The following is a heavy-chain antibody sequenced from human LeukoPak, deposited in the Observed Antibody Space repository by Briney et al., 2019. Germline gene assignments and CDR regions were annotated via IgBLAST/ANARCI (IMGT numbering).Heavy chain of an antibody. CDR3: ARLNRIAARQGAYFQH. V-gene: IGHV4-59*12. CDR1: GGSISSYY. J-gene: IGHJ1*01. CDR2: IYYSGST. D-gene: IGHD6-6*01. Sequence: SETLSLTCTVSGGSISSYYWSWIRQPPGKGLEWIGYIYYSGSTNYNPSLKSRVTISVDTSKNQFSLKLSSVTAADTAVYYCARLNRIAARQGAYFQHWGQGTLVTVSS.